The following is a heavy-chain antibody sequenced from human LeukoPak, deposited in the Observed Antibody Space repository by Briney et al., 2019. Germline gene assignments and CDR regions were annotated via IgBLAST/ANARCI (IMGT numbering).Heavy chain of an antibody. CDR1: GFTFDDYG. J-gene: IGHJ4*02. Sequence: SGGSLRLSCAASGFTFDDYGMSWVRQAPGKGLEWVSGIDSNGGKTGYADSVKGRFTISRDNAKNTLYLQMNSLRVEDTALYYCAKPMFYDFWSGLDYWGQGTLVTVSS. CDR3: AKPMFYDFWSGLDY. V-gene: IGHV3-20*04. CDR2: IDSNGGKT. D-gene: IGHD3-3*01.